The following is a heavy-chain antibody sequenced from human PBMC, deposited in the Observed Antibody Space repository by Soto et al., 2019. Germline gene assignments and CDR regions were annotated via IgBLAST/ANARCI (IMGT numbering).Heavy chain of an antibody. CDR1: GYTFTNQG. CDR2: ISTFHGNT. D-gene: IGHD6-13*01. Sequence: QVQLVQSGAEVKKPGASVKVSCKASGYTFTNQGISWVRQAPGQGLEWVGWISTFHGNTDYAQKLQGRVTLTTDTSTSTAYMELRDLRSDDTAVYYCARDPNLGSWRKIDLWGQGTRVTVSS. J-gene: IGHJ5*02. V-gene: IGHV1-18*01. CDR3: ARDPNLGSWRKIDL.